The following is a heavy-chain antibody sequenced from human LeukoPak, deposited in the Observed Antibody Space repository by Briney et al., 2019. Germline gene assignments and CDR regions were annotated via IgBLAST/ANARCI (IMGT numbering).Heavy chain of an antibody. Sequence: GGSLRLSCAASGFTSSSYSMNWVRQAPGKGLEWVSSISSSSSYIYYADSVKGRFTISRDNAKNSLYLQMNSLRAEDTAVYYCVRDPTRAECRSGSCYFDYWGQGTLVTVSS. CDR2: ISSSSSYI. V-gene: IGHV3-21*01. J-gene: IGHJ4*02. CDR1: GFTSSSYS. D-gene: IGHD2-15*01. CDR3: VRDPTRAECRSGSCYFDY.